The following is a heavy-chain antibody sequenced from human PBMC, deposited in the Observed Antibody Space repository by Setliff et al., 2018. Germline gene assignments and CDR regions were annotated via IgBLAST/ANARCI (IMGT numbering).Heavy chain of an antibody. D-gene: IGHD2-2*01. J-gene: IGHJ3*02. CDR2: IHASGSP. CDR1: GGSITSGSFY. Sequence: SETLSLTCTVSGGSITSGSFYWSWIRQPAGKKLEWIGRIHASGSPDYNPSFKSRVTISIDTSKNQFSLRLSSVTAADTAVYYCARGRMRGSCSGPSCTYDPFDIWGQGTPVTVSS. V-gene: IGHV4-61*02. CDR3: ARGRMRGSCSGPSCTYDPFDI.